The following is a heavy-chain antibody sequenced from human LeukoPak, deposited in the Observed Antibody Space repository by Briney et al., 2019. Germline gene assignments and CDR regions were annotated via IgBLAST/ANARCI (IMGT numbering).Heavy chain of an antibody. Sequence: PGGSLRLSCAASGFTFSSYAMSWVRQAPGKGLEWVSAISGSAGSTYYADSVTGRFTISRDNSKNTLYLKMSSLRAEDTAVYYCAKDAYYYDSSSYYTFPDSWGQGTLVTVSS. J-gene: IGHJ5*01. CDR3: AKDAYYYDSSSYYTFPDS. CDR2: ISGSAGST. D-gene: IGHD3-22*01. CDR1: GFTFSSYA. V-gene: IGHV3-23*01.